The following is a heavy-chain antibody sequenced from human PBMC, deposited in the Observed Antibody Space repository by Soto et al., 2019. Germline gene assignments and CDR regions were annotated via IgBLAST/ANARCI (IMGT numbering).Heavy chain of an antibody. CDR1: GFAFSRYG. D-gene: IGHD5-12*01. Sequence: QVHLVESGGGVVRPGRSLRLSCAASGFAFSRYGMYWVRQAPGKGLEWVAVTSYDGSNKFYADSVKGRFTISRDSSKNTLYLEMNRLRPEDTAVYFCARMRGYSYGDFDYWGQGTLVTVSS. CDR3: ARMRGYSYGDFDY. CDR2: TSYDGSNK. J-gene: IGHJ4*02. V-gene: IGHV3-30*03.